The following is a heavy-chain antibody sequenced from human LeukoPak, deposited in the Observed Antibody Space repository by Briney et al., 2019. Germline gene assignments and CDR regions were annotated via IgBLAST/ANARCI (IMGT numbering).Heavy chain of an antibody. Sequence: SLRLSCAASGFTFDDYAMHWVRQAPGKGLEWVSGISWKSGSIGYADSVKGRFTISRDNAKNSLYLQMNSLRPEDTALYYCAKDIRVAYYYGLDVWGQGTTVTVSS. D-gene: IGHD3-3*01. CDR3: AKDIRVAYYYGLDV. CDR1: GFTFDDYA. J-gene: IGHJ6*02. CDR2: ISWKSGSI. V-gene: IGHV3-9*01.